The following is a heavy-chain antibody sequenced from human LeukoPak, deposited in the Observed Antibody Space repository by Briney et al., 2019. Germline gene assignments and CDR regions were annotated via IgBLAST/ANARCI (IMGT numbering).Heavy chain of an antibody. CDR1: GFTFTRYD. CDR2: ISNDESNK. D-gene: IGHD4-23*01. J-gene: IGHJ4*02. CDR3: VLGHYGGLFDN. Sequence: GGSLTLTCAASGFTFTRYDMHWVRQAPGKGLEWVAVISNDESNKDYGNSAKGRFTIARDNSKSTLYLQMNSLRVEDTAVYYCVLGHYGGLFDNWGEGEPVTVSS. V-gene: IGHV3-30-3*01.